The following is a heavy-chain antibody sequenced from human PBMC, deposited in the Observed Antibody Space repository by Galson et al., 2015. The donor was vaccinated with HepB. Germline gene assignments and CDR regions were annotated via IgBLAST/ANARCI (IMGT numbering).Heavy chain of an antibody. CDR1: GFTFSSYG. CDR2: IRYDGSNK. V-gene: IGHV3-30*02. Sequence: SLRLSCAAFGFTFSSYGMHWVRQAPGKGLEWVAFIRYDGSNKYYADSVKGRFTISRDNSKNTLYLQMNSLRAEDTAVYYCAKDPSFHIVGATRDFDYWGQGTLVTVSS. D-gene: IGHD1-26*01. J-gene: IGHJ4*02. CDR3: AKDPSFHIVGATRDFDY.